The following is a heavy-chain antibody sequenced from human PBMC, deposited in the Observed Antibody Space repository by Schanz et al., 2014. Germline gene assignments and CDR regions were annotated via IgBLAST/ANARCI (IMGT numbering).Heavy chain of an antibody. CDR3: ARDRWDWNNAFDI. Sequence: VQLVESGGGLVKPGGSLRLSCAASGFTFRNYALSWVRQAPGKGLAWVSAISGSGGSTYYADSVKGRFTISRDNSNHTLYLQMNSLRAEDTAVYYCARDRWDWNNAFDIWGQGTMVTVSS. CDR2: ISGSGGST. D-gene: IGHD1-1*01. J-gene: IGHJ3*02. CDR1: GFTFRNYA. V-gene: IGHV3-23*04.